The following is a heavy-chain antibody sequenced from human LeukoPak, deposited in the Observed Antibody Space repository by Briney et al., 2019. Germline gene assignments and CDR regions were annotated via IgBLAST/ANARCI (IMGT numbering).Heavy chain of an antibody. J-gene: IGHJ4*02. Sequence: SVKVSCKASGGTFSSYAISWMRQAPGQGLEWMGGIIPIFGTANYAQKFQGRVTITADKSTSTAYMELSSLRSDDTALYYCARGSSYGFSMGYWGQGTLVTVSS. D-gene: IGHD5-18*01. CDR3: ARGSSYGFSMGY. CDR1: GGTFSSYA. V-gene: IGHV1-69*06. CDR2: IIPIFGTA.